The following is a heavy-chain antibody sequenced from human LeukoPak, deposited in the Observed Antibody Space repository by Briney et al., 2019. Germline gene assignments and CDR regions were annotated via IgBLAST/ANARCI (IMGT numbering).Heavy chain of an antibody. CDR3: AKDFKYYDFWSGQDY. CDR1: GFTFSSYA. CDR2: ISGSGGST. Sequence: GGSPRLSCAASGFTFSSYAMSRVRQAPGKGLEWVSAISGSGGSTYYAGSVKGRFTISRDNSKNTLYLQMNSLRAEDTAVYYCAKDFKYYDFWSGQDYWGQGTLVTVSS. J-gene: IGHJ4*02. D-gene: IGHD3-3*01. V-gene: IGHV3-23*01.